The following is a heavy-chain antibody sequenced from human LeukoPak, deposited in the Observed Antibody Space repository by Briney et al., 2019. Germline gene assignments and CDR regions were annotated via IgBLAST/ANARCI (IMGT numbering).Heavy chain of an antibody. CDR3: ARHKGVGYCSGTSCYSYYYYYYMDV. V-gene: IGHV4-39*01. Sequence: SETLSLTCTVSCGSISSSSYYWGWIRQPPGKGLEWIGSIYYSESTYYNPSLKSRVTISVDTSKNQFSLKLSSVTAADTAVYYCARHKGVGYCSGTSCYSYYYYYYMDVWGKGTTVTISS. D-gene: IGHD2-2*01. J-gene: IGHJ6*03. CDR1: CGSISSSSYY. CDR2: IYYSEST.